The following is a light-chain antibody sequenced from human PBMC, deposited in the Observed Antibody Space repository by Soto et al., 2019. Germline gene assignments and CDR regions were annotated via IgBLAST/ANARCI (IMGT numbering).Light chain of an antibody. CDR1: SSNIGARYD. V-gene: IGLV1-40*01. CDR3: QSYDGSLSGLYV. CDR2: DNS. Sequence: QSVLTQPPSVSGAPGQRVTISCTGSSSNIGARYDVHWYQQLPGTAPKHLIYDNSNRPSGVPDRFSGSRSGTSASLAITGLQAEDESDYYCQSYDGSLSGLYVFGTGTKLTVL. J-gene: IGLJ1*01.